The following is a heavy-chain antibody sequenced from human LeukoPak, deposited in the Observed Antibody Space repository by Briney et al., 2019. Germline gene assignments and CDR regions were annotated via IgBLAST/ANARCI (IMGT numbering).Heavy chain of an antibody. D-gene: IGHD5-24*01. CDR2: IYYSGST. J-gene: IGHJ5*02. Sequence: SETLSLTCTVSGGSISSYYWSWIRQPPGKGLEWIGYIYYSGSTNYNPSLKSRVTISVDTSKNQFSPKLSSVTAADTAVYYCAREISAGWLQGRGWFDPWGQGTLVTVSS. CDR3: AREISAGWLQGRGWFDP. V-gene: IGHV4-59*01. CDR1: GGSISSYY.